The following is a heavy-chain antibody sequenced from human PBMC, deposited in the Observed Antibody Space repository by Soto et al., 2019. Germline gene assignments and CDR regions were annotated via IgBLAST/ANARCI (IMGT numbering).Heavy chain of an antibody. D-gene: IGHD2-2*01. Sequence: GGSLRLSCEASGFTFRTFAMNWVRQTPGKGLEWVSAISGSGDSTYYADSVKGRFTISRDNSENTLYLQMNSLRAEDTAVYYCAKGGPAAYYYGMDVWGQGTTVTVSS. J-gene: IGHJ6*02. CDR2: ISGSGDST. V-gene: IGHV3-23*01. CDR3: AKGGPAAYYYGMDV. CDR1: GFTFRTFA.